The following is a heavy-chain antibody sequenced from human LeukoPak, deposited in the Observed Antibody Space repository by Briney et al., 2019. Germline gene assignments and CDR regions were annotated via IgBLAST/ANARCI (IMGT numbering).Heavy chain of an antibody. CDR2: ISGSGGST. CDR3: AKVTLGYCSSTSCLGFDP. D-gene: IGHD2-2*01. J-gene: IGHJ5*02. V-gene: IGHV3-23*01. Sequence: GGSLRLSCAASGFTFSSYAMSWVRQAPGKGLEWVSAISGSGGSTYYADSVKGRFTISRDNSKNTLYLQMNSLRAEDTAVYYCAKVTLGYCSSTSCLGFDPWGQGTPVTVSS. CDR1: GFTFSSYA.